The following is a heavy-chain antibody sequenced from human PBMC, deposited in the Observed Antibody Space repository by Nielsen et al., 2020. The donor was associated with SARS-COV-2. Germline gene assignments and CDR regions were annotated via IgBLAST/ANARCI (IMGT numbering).Heavy chain of an antibody. CDR2: IIPIFGTA. V-gene: IGHV1-69*13. Sequence: SVKVSCKASGGTFSSYAISWVRQAPGQGREWMGGIIPIFGTANYAQKFQGRVTITADESTSTAYMELSSLRSEDTAVYYCAPYYYDSSLSGGMDVWGQGTTVTVSS. CDR3: APYYYDSSLSGGMDV. J-gene: IGHJ6*02. D-gene: IGHD3-22*01. CDR1: GGTFSSYA.